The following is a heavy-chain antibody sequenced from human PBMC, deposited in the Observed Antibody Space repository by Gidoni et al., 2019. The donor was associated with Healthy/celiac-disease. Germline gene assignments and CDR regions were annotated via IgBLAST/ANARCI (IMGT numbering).Heavy chain of an antibody. V-gene: IGHV3-9*01. Sequence: EVQLVESGGGLVQPGRSLRLSCAASGFTFDDYAMHWVRQAPGKGLGWVSGISWNSGSIGYADSVKGRFTISRDNAKNSLYLQMNSLRAEDTALYYCAKGGKTLLEPGSWWGQGTLVTVSS. CDR1: GFTFDDYA. J-gene: IGHJ4*02. CDR3: AKGGKTLLEPGSW. D-gene: IGHD3-16*01. CDR2: ISWNSGSI.